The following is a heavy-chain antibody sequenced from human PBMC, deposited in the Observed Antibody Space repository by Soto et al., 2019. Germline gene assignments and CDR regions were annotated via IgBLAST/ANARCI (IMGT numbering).Heavy chain of an antibody. CDR2: IYYSGST. Sequence: SETLSLTCTVSGGPISSYYWSWIRQSPGKGLEWIGYIYYSGSTNYNPSLKSRVTISVDTSKNQFSLKLSSVTAADTAVYYCARSGYSYGPNPLLYWGQGTLVTSPQ. V-gene: IGHV4-59*12. D-gene: IGHD5-18*01. J-gene: IGHJ4*02. CDR1: GGPISSYY. CDR3: ARSGYSYGPNPLLY.